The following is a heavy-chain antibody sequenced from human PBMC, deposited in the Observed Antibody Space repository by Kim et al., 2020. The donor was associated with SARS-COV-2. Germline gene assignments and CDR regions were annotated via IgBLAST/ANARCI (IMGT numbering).Heavy chain of an antibody. J-gene: IGHJ6*02. CDR2: IYTSGST. CDR3: ARSSHCSSTSCWVFRRYYYGMDV. V-gene: IGHV4-61*02. CDR1: GGSISSGSYY. Sequence: SETLSLTCTVSGGSISSGSYYWSWIRQPAGKGLEWIGRIYTSGSTNYNPSLKSRVTISVDTSKNQFSLKLSSVTAADTAVYYCARSSHCSSTSCWVFRRYYYGMDVWGQGTTVTVSS. D-gene: IGHD2-2*01.